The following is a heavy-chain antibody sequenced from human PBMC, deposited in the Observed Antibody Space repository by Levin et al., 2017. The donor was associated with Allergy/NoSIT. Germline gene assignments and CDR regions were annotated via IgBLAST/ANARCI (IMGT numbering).Heavy chain of an antibody. V-gene: IGHV3-48*03. J-gene: IGHJ4*02. CDR2: ISSSGSTI. CDR3: ARQLGNFWSGYNYFDY. CDR1: GFTFSSYE. Sequence: GGSLRLSCAASGFTFSSYEMNWVRQAPGKGLEWVPYISSSGSTIYYADSVKGRFTISRDNAKNSLYLQMNSLSAEDTAVYYCARQLGNFWSGYNYFDYWGQGTLVTVSS. D-gene: IGHD3-3*01.